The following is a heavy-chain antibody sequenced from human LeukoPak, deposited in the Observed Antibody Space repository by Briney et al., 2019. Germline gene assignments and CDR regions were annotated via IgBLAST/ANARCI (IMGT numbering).Heavy chain of an antibody. CDR2: IIPTFGTA. D-gene: IGHD4-23*01. CDR1: GGTFSSYA. J-gene: IGHJ3*02. CDR3: ARDPGAMTTVVTGAFDI. V-gene: IGHV1-69*05. Sequence: GSSVKVSCKASGGTFSSYAISWVRQAPGQGLEWMGRIIPTFGTANYAQKLQGRVTMTTDTSTSTAYMELRSLRSDDTAVYYCARDPGAMTTVVTGAFDIWGQGTMVTVSS.